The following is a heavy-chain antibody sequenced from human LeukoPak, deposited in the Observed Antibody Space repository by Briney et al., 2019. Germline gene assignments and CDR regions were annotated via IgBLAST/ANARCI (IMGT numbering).Heavy chain of an antibody. CDR1: GFTVSSNY. V-gene: IGHV3-53*01. D-gene: IGHD6-13*01. CDR2: IYSGGST. Sequence: GGSLRLSCAASGFTVSSNYMSWVRQAPGKGLEWVSVIYSGGSTYYADSVKGRFTISRDNSKNTLYLQMNSLRAEDTAVYYCAKSGSSSWFLDYWGQGTLVTVSS. CDR3: AKSGSSSWFLDY. J-gene: IGHJ4*02.